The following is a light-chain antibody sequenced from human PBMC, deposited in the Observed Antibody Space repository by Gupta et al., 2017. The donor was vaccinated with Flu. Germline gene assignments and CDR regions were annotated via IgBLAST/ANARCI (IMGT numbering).Light chain of an antibody. CDR2: AAS. J-gene: IGKJ2*01. CDR1: KGNNSY. Sequence: LLLSPRENRALICCRMHKGNNSYLAWYQQKPGKAPKLLIYAASSWASGVPERFSGSGSGTDFTLTISRLEPEDFAVYYCQQYCSSLYTFGQGIKLEIK. V-gene: IGKV1D-8*04. CDR3: QQYCSSLYT.